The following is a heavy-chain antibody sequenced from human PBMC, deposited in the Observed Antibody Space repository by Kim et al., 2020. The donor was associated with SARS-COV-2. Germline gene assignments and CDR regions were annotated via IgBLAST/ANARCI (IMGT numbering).Heavy chain of an antibody. J-gene: IGHJ4*02. V-gene: IGHV3-7*01. CDR1: GFTFSSFW. D-gene: IGHD2-2*02. Sequence: GGSLRLSCETSGFTFSSFWMSWVRQAPGKGLEWLANIRQDGSEKYYVDSVKGRFTISRDNAQKSLYLQMNSLRAEDTAVYYCARGRYTTSRGVIYCGQGTLDSLSS. CDR2: IRQDGSEK. CDR3: ARGRYTTSRGVIY.